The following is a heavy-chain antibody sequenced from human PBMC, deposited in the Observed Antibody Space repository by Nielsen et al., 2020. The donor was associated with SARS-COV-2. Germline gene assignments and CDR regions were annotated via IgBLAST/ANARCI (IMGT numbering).Heavy chain of an antibody. CDR2: INPSGGSA. CDR1: GYTFTSYY. CDR3: AREGRGGAADY. Sequence: ASVKVSCKASGYTFTSYYMHWVRQAPGQGLEWMGIINPSGGSASYAQKFQGRVTMTRDTSTSTVYMELSSLRSEDTAVYYCAREGRGGAADYWGQGTLVTVSS. D-gene: IGHD3-16*01. V-gene: IGHV1-46*01. J-gene: IGHJ4*02.